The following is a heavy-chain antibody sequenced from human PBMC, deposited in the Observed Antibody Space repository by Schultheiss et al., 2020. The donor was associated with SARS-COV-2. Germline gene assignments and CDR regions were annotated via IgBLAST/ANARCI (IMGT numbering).Heavy chain of an antibody. CDR1: GFTFRDAW. V-gene: IGHV3-15*01. Sequence: GESLKISCAASGFTFRDAWMSWVRQAPGKGLEWVGRIKSKTDGGKIDYAAPVKDRFTISRDDSENTLYLRLNSLKTEDTAVYFCTADHNIVGLPAAVRDHFYGMDVWGQGTTVTVSS. CDR2: IKSKTDGGKI. CDR3: TADHNIVGLPAAVRDHFYGMDV. J-gene: IGHJ6*02. D-gene: IGHD2-2*01.